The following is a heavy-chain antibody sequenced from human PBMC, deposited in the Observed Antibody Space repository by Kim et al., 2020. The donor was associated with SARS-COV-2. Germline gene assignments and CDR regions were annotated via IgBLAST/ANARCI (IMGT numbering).Heavy chain of an antibody. V-gene: IGHV4-59*01. CDR3: ARDGDFYDFWSGYVDY. D-gene: IGHD3-3*01. J-gene: IGHJ4*02. Sequence: PSLKRRLIISIDTSKTQFSRKLSSVTAADTAVYYCARDGDFYDFWSGYVDYWGQGTLVTVSS.